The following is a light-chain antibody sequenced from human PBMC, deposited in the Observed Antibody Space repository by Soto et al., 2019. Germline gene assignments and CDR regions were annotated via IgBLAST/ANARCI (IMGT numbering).Light chain of an antibody. V-gene: IGKV3-15*01. CDR3: RQYNNWPRT. CDR2: DAS. CDR1: QSVSSN. J-gene: IGKJ1*01. Sequence: EIVMTQSPATLSVSPGERTTLSCRASQSVSSNLAWYQQKPGQAPRLLIYDASTRATGIPARFSGSGSGTEFTLTISSLQSEDFAVYYCRQYNNWPRTFGQGTKVEIK.